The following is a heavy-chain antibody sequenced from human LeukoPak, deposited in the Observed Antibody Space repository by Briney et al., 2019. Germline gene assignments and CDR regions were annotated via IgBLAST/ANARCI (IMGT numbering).Heavy chain of an antibody. Sequence: GGSLRLSCAASGFTFSSYAMSWVRQAPGKGLEWVSAISGSGGSTYYADSVKGRFTISRDNSKNTLYLQMNSLRAEDTAVYYCAKESPYSSSYSRGAFDYWGQGTLVTVSS. CDR1: GFTFSSYA. V-gene: IGHV3-23*01. CDR2: ISGSGGST. D-gene: IGHD6-13*01. J-gene: IGHJ4*02. CDR3: AKESPYSSSYSRGAFDY.